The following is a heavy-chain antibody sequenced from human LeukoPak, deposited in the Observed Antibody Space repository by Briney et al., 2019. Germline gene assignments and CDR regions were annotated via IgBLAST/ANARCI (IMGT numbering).Heavy chain of an antibody. Sequence: PGGSLRLSCAASGFTFSSYAMSWVRQAPGKGLEWVSAISGSGGSTYYADSVKGRFTISRDNSKNTLYLQMNSLRAEDTAVYYCAKVKRPVPAYIGVDYWGQGTLVTVSS. CDR1: GFTFSSYA. CDR3: AKVKRPVPAYIGVDY. V-gene: IGHV3-23*01. D-gene: IGHD2-2*01. J-gene: IGHJ4*02. CDR2: ISGSGGST.